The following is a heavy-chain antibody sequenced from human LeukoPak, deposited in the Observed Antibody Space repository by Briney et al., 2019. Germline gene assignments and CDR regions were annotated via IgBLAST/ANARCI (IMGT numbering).Heavy chain of an antibody. D-gene: IGHD3-22*01. Sequence: NPSETLSLTCTVSGGSISSSSYYWGWIRQPPGKGLVWIGSIYYSGSTYYNPSLKSRVTISVDTSKNQFSLKLSSVTAADTAVYYCAREYYDNSGTTTTYYFDYWGQGTLVTVSS. CDR2: IYYSGST. V-gene: IGHV4-39*07. CDR1: GGSISSSSYY. J-gene: IGHJ4*02. CDR3: AREYYDNSGTTTTYYFDY.